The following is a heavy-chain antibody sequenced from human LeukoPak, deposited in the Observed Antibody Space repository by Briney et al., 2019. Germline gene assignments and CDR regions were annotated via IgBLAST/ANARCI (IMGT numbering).Heavy chain of an antibody. V-gene: IGHV1-69*13. CDR3: ARASGVIFLEAFGMDV. Sequence: SVNVSCTASGGTFSIYAISWVRQAPGQGLEWMGGIIPIFGTANYAQKFQGRVTITADESTSTAYMELSSLRSEDTAVYYCARASGVIFLEAFGMDVWGQGTTVTVSS. CDR2: IIPIFGTA. J-gene: IGHJ6*02. CDR1: GGTFSIYA. D-gene: IGHD3-16*01.